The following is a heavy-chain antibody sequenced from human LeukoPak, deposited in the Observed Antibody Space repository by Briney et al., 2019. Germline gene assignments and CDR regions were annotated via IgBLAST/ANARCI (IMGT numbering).Heavy chain of an antibody. V-gene: IGHV3-53*04. Sequence: GGSLRLSCAASGFTVSSNYMSWVRQAPGKGLEWVSVIYSGGSTYYADSAKGRFTISRHNSKNTLYLQMNSLRAEDTAVYYCARGNYDSSGAYYYYGMDVWGQGTTVTVSS. J-gene: IGHJ6*02. CDR3: ARGNYDSSGAYYYYGMDV. CDR2: IYSGGST. CDR1: GFTVSSNY. D-gene: IGHD3-22*01.